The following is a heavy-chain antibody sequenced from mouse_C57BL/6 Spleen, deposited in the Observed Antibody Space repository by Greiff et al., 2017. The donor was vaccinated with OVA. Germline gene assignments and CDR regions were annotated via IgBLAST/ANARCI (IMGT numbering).Heavy chain of an antibody. CDR3: ARIQDYGSSYDWYVDV. J-gene: IGHJ1*03. V-gene: IGHV1-69*01. CDR1: GYTFTSYW. Sequence: QVQLQQPGAELVMPGASVKLSCKASGYTFTSYWMHWVKQRPGQGLEWIGEIDPSDSYTNYNQKFTGKSTLTVDKSSSTAYMQLSNLTSEDSTVYYCARIQDYGSSYDWYVDVWGTGTTVTVSS. D-gene: IGHD1-1*01. CDR2: IDPSDSYT.